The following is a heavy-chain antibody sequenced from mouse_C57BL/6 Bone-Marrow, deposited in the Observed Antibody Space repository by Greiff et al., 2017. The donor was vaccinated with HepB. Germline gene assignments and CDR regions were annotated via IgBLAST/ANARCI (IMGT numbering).Heavy chain of an antibody. CDR2: IDPETCGT. CDR3: TRRDCGSSHWDFDV. Sequence: VQLQQSGAELVRPGASVKLSCKASGYTFTDYEMPCVKQTPVHGLEWIGAIDPETCGTAYNQKFKGKATLTADKSSSTAYMELRSLTSEDSAVYYCTRRDCGSSHWDFDVWGTGTTVTGSS. D-gene: IGHD1-1*01. V-gene: IGHV1-23*01. J-gene: IGHJ1*03. CDR1: GYTFTDYE.